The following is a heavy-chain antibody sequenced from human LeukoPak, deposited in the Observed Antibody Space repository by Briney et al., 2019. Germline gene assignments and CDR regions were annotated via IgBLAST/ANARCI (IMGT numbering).Heavy chain of an antibody. CDR2: IYYSGST. CDR3: ARRGQLQSSVLRYFDWLEDDAFDI. Sequence: SETLSLTCTVSGGSISSYYWSWIRQPPGKGLEWIGYIYYSGSTNYNPSLKSRVTISVDTSKNQFSLKLSSVTAADTAVYYCARRGQLQSSVLRYFDWLEDDAFDIWGQGTMVTVSS. CDR1: GGSISSYY. V-gene: IGHV4-59*01. D-gene: IGHD3-9*01. J-gene: IGHJ3*02.